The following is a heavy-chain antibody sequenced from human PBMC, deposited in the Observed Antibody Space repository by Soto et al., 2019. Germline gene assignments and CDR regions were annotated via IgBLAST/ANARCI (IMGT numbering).Heavy chain of an antibody. Sequence: GGSLRLSCAASGFTFSNAWMSWVRQAPGKGLEWVGRIKSKTDGGTTDYAAPVKGRFTISRDDSKNTLYLQMNSLKTEGTTVYYCAKVRVYGSGSYLYFDYWGQGTLVTVSS. J-gene: IGHJ4*02. CDR2: IKSKTDGGTT. D-gene: IGHD3-10*01. CDR3: AKVRVYGSGSYLYFDY. V-gene: IGHV3-15*01. CDR1: GFTFSNAW.